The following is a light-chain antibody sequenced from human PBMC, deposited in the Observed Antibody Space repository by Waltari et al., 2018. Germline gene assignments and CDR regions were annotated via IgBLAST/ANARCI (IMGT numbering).Light chain of an antibody. CDR2: KAS. CDR3: QQYDSFWT. V-gene: IGKV1-5*03. Sequence: DIQVTQSPSTLSASVGDRVTITCRASESISNWLAWYQQKPGKAPKVLIHKASSLESGVPSRFSGSGSATEFTLTIGNLQPDDFATYYCQQYDSFWTFGQGTKVEIK. CDR1: ESISNW. J-gene: IGKJ1*01.